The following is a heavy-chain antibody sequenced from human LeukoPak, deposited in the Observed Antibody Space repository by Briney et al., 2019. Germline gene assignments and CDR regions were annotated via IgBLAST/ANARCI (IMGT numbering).Heavy chain of an antibody. J-gene: IGHJ6*02. Sequence: GGSLRLSCAASGFTFSSYSMNWVRQAPGKGLEWVSSISSSSSYIYYADSMKGRFTISRDNAKNSLYLQMNSLRAEDTAVYYCAREDYDSSGYYFYYYYGMDVWGQGTTVTVSS. V-gene: IGHV3-21*01. CDR2: ISSSSSYI. CDR3: AREDYDSSGYYFYYYYGMDV. D-gene: IGHD3-22*01. CDR1: GFTFSSYS.